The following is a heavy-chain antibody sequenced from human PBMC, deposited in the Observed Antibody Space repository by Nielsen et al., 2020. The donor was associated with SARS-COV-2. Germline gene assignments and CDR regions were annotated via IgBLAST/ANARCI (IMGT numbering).Heavy chain of an antibody. CDR1: GGTFSSYA. CDR2: IIPIFGTA. V-gene: IGHV1-69*13. D-gene: IGHD3-16*01. J-gene: IGHJ1*01. CDR3: ARSFGHAEYFQH. Sequence: SVKVSCKASGGTFSSYAISWVRQAPGQGLEWMGGIIPIFGTANYAQKFQGRVTITADESTSTAYMELSSLRSEDTAVYYCARSFGHAEYFQHWGQGTLVTVSS.